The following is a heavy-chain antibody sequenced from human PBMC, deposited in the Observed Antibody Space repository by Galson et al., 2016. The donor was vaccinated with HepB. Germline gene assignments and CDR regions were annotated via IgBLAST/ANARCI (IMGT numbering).Heavy chain of an antibody. CDR3: AGGGSHHYGMDV. J-gene: IGHJ6*02. CDR2: TSSGSTI. D-gene: IGHD3-16*01. Sequence: SLRLSCAASGFTFSDYYMTWIRQAPGKGLEWVAYTSSGSTIIYADSVQGRFTISRDNAKKSLHLQMNSLRAEDTATYYCAGGGSHHYGMDVWGHGTTVTVSS. V-gene: IGHV3-11*04. CDR1: GFTFSDYY.